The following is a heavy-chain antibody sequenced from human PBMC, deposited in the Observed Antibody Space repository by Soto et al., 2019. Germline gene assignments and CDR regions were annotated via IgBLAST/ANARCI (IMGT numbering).Heavy chain of an antibody. CDR3: AGSVGELARFGY. J-gene: IGHJ4*02. V-gene: IGHV4-31*03. CDR2: IYYNGIT. CDR1: SGSTSSSGFY. Sequence: QVHLQESGPGLVKPSQTLSLTCTVSSGSTSSSGFYWSWIRQHPGKGLEWIGYIYYNGITYYNPSLKSRVSLSVDTSKNQFSLNLTSLTAADTAVYYCAGSVGELARFGYWGQGARVTVSS. D-gene: IGHD3-10*01.